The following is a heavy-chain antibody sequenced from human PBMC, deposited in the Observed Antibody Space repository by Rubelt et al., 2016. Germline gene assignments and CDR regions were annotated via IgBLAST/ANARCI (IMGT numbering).Heavy chain of an antibody. J-gene: IGHJ4*02. D-gene: IGHD2-21*02. CDR2: TSSTGGST. CDR1: GFTFSSSA. CDR3: ARSIVMETATPYYFDY. Sequence: GRSLRLSCAASGFTFSSSAMSWVRQAPGKGLEWVSGTSSTGGSTSYADSVKGRFTISRDNSKNTLYLQMNSLRAEDTAVYYCARSIVMETATPYYFDYWGQGTLVTVSS. V-gene: IGHV3-23*01.